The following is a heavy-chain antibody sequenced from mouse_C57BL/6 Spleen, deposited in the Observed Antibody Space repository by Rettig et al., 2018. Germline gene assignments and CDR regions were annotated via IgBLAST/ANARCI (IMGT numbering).Heavy chain of an antibody. D-gene: IGHD2-3*01. CDR3: ARDSDGYSFDY. V-gene: IGHV1-52*01. CDR2: IDPSDSET. CDR1: GYTFTSYW. Sequence: QVQLQQPGAELVRPGSSVKLSCKASGYTFTSYWMHWVKQRPIQGLEWIGNIDPSDSETHYNQKFKDKATLTVDKSSSTAYMQLSSLTSEDSAVYYCARDSDGYSFDYWGQGTTLTVSS. J-gene: IGHJ2*01.